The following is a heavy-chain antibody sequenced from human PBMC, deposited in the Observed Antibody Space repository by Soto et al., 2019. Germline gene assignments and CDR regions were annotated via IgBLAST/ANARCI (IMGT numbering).Heavy chain of an antibody. CDR1: GGSISRGAYY. CDR2: IHYSGTT. D-gene: IGHD3-3*01. Sequence: QVQLQESGPGLVKPSQTLSLTCTVSGGSISRGAYYWTWIRQHPGKGLEWIGYIHYSGTTYYNPSLESRVAISVDTSKNRFSLKLTSVTAADTAVYSCARGGTISGVVDAFDIWGQGTMVTVSS. J-gene: IGHJ3*02. CDR3: ARGGTISGVVDAFDI. V-gene: IGHV4-31*03.